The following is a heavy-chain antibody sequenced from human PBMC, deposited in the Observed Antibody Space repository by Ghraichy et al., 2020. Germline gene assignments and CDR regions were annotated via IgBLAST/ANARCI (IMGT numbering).Heavy chain of an antibody. CDR3: ARAPGFELGGY. CDR2: IIPILGIA. CDR1: GGTFSSYT. J-gene: IGHJ4*02. Sequence: SVKVSCKASGGTFSSYTISWVRQAPGQGLEWMGRIIPILGIANYAQKFQGRVTITADKSTSTAYMELSSLRSEDTAVYYCARAPGFELGGYWGQGTLVTVSS. V-gene: IGHV1-69*02. D-gene: IGHD3-16*01.